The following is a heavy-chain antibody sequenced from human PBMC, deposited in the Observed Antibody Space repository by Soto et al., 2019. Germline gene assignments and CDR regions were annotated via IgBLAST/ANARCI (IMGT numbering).Heavy chain of an antibody. V-gene: IGHV3-21*01. D-gene: IGHD6-19*01. CDR1: GFTFSNNG. Sequence: EVQLVASGGGLVKPWASLRLSCAASGFTFSNNGMSWVRQAPGKGLEWVSSITTSSTYTYYADSLKGRFTISRDNAKNSLYLQMYSLRAEDTAVYHCVRHPQQWLDFDYWGQVTLVTASS. CDR3: VRHPQQWLDFDY. CDR2: ITTSSTYT. J-gene: IGHJ4*02.